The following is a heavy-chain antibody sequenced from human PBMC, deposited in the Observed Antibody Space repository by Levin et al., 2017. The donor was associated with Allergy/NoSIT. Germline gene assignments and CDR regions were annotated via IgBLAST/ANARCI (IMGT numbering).Heavy chain of an antibody. J-gene: IGHJ4*02. CDR3: ARVAYYDSRVVDY. V-gene: IGHV4-34*01. CDR1: GGSFSGYY. Sequence: SQTLSLPCAVYGGSFSGYYWSWIRQPPGKGLEWIGEINHSGSTNYNPSLKSRVTISVDTSKNQFSLKLSSVTAADTAVYYCARVAYYDSRVVDYWGQGTLVTVSS. D-gene: IGHD3-22*01. CDR2: INHSGST.